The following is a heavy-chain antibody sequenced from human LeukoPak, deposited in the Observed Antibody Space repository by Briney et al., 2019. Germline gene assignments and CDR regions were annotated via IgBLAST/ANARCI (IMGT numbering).Heavy chain of an antibody. CDR2: IKQDGSDK. V-gene: IGHV3-7*01. Sequence: GGSLRLSCAASGFTFGSYLMTWVRQAPGKGLEWVANIKQDGSDKYYMDSVKGRFTISRDNAQNSLYLQMNSLRAEDTAVYYCARDQDYGFDSWGQGTLVTVSS. CDR3: ARDQDYGFDS. J-gene: IGHJ4*02. CDR1: GFTFGSYL. D-gene: IGHD4-17*01.